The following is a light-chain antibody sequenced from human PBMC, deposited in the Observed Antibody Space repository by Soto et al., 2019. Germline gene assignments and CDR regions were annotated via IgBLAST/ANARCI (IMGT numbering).Light chain of an antibody. CDR1: QGISSY. Sequence: AIRMTQSPSSLSASTGDRATITCRASQGISSYLAWYQQKPGKAPKLLIYAASTLQSGVPSRFSGSGSGTDFTLTISCLQSEDFATYYCQRYYSYPRTFGRGTKVEIK. J-gene: IGKJ1*01. V-gene: IGKV1-8*01. CDR2: AAS. CDR3: QRYYSYPRT.